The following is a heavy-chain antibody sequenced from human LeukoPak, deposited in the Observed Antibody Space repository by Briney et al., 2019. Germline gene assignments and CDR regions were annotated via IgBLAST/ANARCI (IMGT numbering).Heavy chain of an antibody. V-gene: IGHV3-48*01. Sequence: GGSLRLSCVASGFTFGKYWMSWVRQAPEKGLEWVSYISSSSSTIYYADSVKGRFTISRDNAKNSLYLQMNSLRAEDTAVYYCAREKWGFDYWGQGTLVTVSS. D-gene: IGHD2-8*01. CDR2: ISSSSSTI. J-gene: IGHJ4*02. CDR3: AREKWGFDY. CDR1: GFTFGKYW.